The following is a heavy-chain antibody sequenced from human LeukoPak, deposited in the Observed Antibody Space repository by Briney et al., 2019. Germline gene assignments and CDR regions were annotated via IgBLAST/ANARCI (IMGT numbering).Heavy chain of an antibody. CDR1: GGSFSGYY. V-gene: IGHV4-34*01. Sequence: SETLSLTCAVYGGSFSGYYWSWIRQPPGKGLEWIGEINHSGSTNYNPSLKSRVTISVDTSKNQFSLKLSSVTAADTAVYYCARISMFPGDVWKSDLRFYFDIWGQGTLVTVSS. CDR2: INHSGST. D-gene: IGHD5/OR15-5a*01. CDR3: ARISMFPGDVWKSDLRFYFDI. J-gene: IGHJ4*02.